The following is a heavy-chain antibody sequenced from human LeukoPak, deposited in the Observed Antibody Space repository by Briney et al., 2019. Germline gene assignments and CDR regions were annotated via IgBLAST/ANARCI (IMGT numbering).Heavy chain of an antibody. V-gene: IGHV4-4*07. D-gene: IGHD3-22*01. CDR1: GGSISSYY. J-gene: IGHJ3*02. Sequence: SETLSLTCTVSGGSISSYYWSWIRQPAGKGLEWIGRIYTSGSTNYNPSLKSRVTMSVDTSKNQFSLKLSSVTAADTAVYYCARDFWVGYYDSSGPPDAFDIWGQGTMVTVSS. CDR3: ARDFWVGYYDSSGPPDAFDI. CDR2: IYTSGST.